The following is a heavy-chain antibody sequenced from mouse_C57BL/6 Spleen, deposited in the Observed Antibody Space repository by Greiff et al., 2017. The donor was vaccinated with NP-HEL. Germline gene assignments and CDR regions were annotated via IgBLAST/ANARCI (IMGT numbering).Heavy chain of an antibody. J-gene: IGHJ2*01. D-gene: IGHD1-1*01. Sequence: QVQLKQPGAELVKPGASVKLSCKASGYTFTSYWMHWVKQRPGQGLEWIGMIHPTGGSTNYTEKFKSKATLTVDKSSSTAYMQLSSLTSEDSAVYYSALITSVGAPNGYWGQGTTLTVSA. CDR3: ALITSVGAPNGY. V-gene: IGHV1-64*01. CDR2: IHPTGGST. CDR1: GYTFTSYW.